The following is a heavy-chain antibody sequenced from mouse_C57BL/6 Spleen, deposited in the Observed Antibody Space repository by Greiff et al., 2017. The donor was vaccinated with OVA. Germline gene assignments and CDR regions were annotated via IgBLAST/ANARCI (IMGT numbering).Heavy chain of an antibody. Sequence: EVMLVESEGGLVQPGSSMKLSCTASGFTFSNYYMAWVRQTPEKGLEWVANINNDGSCTYYLDSLKSRFIISRNNAKNILYLQMSSLKSEDTATYYCARDNYGSSYDWYFDVWGTGTTVTVSS. CDR2: INNDGSCT. V-gene: IGHV5-16*01. CDR3: ARDNYGSSYDWYFDV. J-gene: IGHJ1*03. D-gene: IGHD1-1*01. CDR1: GFTFSNYY.